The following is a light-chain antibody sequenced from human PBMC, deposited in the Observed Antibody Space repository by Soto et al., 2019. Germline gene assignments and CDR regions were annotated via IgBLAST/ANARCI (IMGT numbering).Light chain of an antibody. J-gene: IGKJ1*01. CDR2: QAS. CDR3: QQYSSHSP. V-gene: IGKV1-5*03. Sequence: SPATLSVSDCDRVAINCRASQSTSSYLAWYQQKPGKAPKLLIYQASSLENGVPSRFSGSGSGTEFSLTISSLQPDDFATYYGQQYSSHSPFGQGTKVDIK. CDR1: QSTSSY.